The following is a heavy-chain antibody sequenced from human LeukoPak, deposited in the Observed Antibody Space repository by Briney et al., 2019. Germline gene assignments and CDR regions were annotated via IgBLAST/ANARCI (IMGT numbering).Heavy chain of an antibody. CDR3: ARHVRGIVRGDFDY. Sequence: SSETLSLTCTVSGGSISSSSYYWGWIRKPPGKGLEWIGSIYYSGSTYYNPSLKSRVTISVDTSKNQFSLKLSSVTAADTAVYYCARHVRGIVRGDFDYWGQGTLVTVSS. CDR1: GGSISSSSYY. CDR2: IYYSGST. D-gene: IGHD3-10*01. J-gene: IGHJ4*02. V-gene: IGHV4-39*01.